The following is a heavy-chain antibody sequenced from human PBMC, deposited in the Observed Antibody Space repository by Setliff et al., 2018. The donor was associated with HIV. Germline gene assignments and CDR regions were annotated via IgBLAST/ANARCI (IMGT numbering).Heavy chain of an antibody. Sequence: LRLSCAASGFTFSSYAMDWVRQAPGKGLEWVAVISNDGSNKYYADSVKGRFTISRDNSKNTLYLQMNSLRTEDTAVYYCARLGVVPADMDLFFAEYFHHWGQGTLVTVSS. CDR1: GFTFSSYA. CDR2: ISNDGSNK. CDR3: ARLGVVPADMDLFFAEYFHH. V-gene: IGHV3-30*04. J-gene: IGHJ1*01. D-gene: IGHD2-2*01.